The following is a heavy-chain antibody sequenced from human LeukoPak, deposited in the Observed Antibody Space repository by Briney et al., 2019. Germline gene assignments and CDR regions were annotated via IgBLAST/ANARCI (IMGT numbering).Heavy chain of an antibody. Sequence: GGSLRLSCAASGFTFSSYAMSWVRQAPGKGLEWVSAISGSGGSTYYADSVKGRFTISRDNSNNILNLQMRSLTAEDTALYYCARVVGGSPADSWGQGTLVTVSS. CDR2: ISGSGGST. CDR1: GFTFSSYA. V-gene: IGHV3-23*01. J-gene: IGHJ4*02. D-gene: IGHD1-26*01. CDR3: ARVVGGSPADS.